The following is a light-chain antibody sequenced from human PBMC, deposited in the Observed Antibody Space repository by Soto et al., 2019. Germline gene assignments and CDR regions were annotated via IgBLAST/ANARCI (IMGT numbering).Light chain of an antibody. Sequence: EIVLTQSPGTLSLSPGERATLSCRASQSVSSSYLAWYQQKPGQAPRLLIYGASSRATGIPDRFSSSGSGTDFTLTISRLEPEDFAVYYCQQYGSSLITFGQGTKVDIK. CDR1: QSVSSSY. J-gene: IGKJ5*01. CDR3: QQYGSSLIT. V-gene: IGKV3-20*01. CDR2: GAS.